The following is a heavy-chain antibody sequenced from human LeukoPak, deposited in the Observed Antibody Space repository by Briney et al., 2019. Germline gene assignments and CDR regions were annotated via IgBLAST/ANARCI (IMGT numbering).Heavy chain of an antibody. CDR2: IYHSGST. D-gene: IGHD3-16*02. CDR3: ARLSMITFGGVIAAFDY. V-gene: IGHV4-38-2*01. J-gene: IGHJ4*02. CDR1: GYSISSGYY. Sequence: SETLSLTCAVSGYSISSGYYWGWIRQPPGKGLEWIGSIYHSGSTYYNPSLKGRVTISVDTSKNQFSLKLSSVTAADTAVYYCARLSMITFGGVIAAFDYWGQGTLVTVSS.